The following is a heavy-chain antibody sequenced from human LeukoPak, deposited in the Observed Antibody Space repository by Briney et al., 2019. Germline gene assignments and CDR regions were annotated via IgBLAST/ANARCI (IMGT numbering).Heavy chain of an antibody. CDR3: ARDHDSVWDGHRPYFDY. V-gene: IGHV1-18*01. D-gene: IGHD3-22*01. CDR2: INIYKGNT. J-gene: IGHJ4*02. Sequence: ASVKVSCKASGYTFSSYGISWVRQAPGQGLEWMGWINIYKGNTKYAQKFQGRVTMTTDTSTSTAYVEVTSLRSDDTAVYYCARDHDSVWDGHRPYFDYWGQGTLVTVSS. CDR1: GYTFSSYG.